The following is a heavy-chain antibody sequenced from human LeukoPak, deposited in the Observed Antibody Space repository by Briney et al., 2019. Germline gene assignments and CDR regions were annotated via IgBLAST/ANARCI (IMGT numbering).Heavy chain of an antibody. V-gene: IGHV4-4*07. J-gene: IGHJ3*02. D-gene: IGHD3-3*01. CDR3: AREPIFGGAFDI. CDR1: GGSISIYY. CDR2: IYTSGST. Sequence: SETLSLTCTVSGGSISIYYWSWIRQPAGKGLEWIGRIYTSGSTNYNPSLKGRVTISVDTSKNQFSLKLSSVTAADTAVYYCAREPIFGGAFDIWGQGTMVTVSS.